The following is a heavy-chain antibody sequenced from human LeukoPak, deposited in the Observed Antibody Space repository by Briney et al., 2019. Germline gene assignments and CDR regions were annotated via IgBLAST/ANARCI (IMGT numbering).Heavy chain of an antibody. Sequence: SETLSLTCTVSGGSISSSSYYWGWIRQPPGKGLEWIGRIYTSGSTNYNPSLKSRVTISVDTSKNQFSLKLSSVTAADTAVYYCARGPWIQLSRIYYYYYYMDVWGKGTTVTVSS. CDR1: GGSISSSSYY. J-gene: IGHJ6*03. CDR3: ARGPWIQLSRIYYYYYYMDV. V-gene: IGHV4-61*02. CDR2: IYTSGST. D-gene: IGHD5-18*01.